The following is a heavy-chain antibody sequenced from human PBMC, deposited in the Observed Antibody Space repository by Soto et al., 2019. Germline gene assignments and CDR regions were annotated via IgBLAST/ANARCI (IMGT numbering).Heavy chain of an antibody. CDR1: GGSISSYY. J-gene: IGHJ4*02. Sequence: SETLSLTCSVSGGSISSYYWSWIRQPPGNGLEWIGCIYYNVNTNYSPSLKSRVTISIDTSKSQFSLKLTSVTAADTAVYYCARHRLMGSWSSFDYWGQGTLVTVSS. V-gene: IGHV4-59*08. D-gene: IGHD6-13*01. CDR3: ARHRLMGSWSSFDY. CDR2: IYYNVNT.